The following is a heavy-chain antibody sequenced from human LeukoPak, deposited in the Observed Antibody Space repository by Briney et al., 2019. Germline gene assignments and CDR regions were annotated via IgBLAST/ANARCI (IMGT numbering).Heavy chain of an antibody. Sequence: GGSLRLSCVASGFTFSDYNMNWVRQAPGKGLEWVSYISSGSGTIYYADSVKGRFTITRDNAKNSLYLQMNSLRAEDTAVYYCAKRFGAAGYYFDYWGQGTLVTVSS. CDR1: GFTFSDYN. D-gene: IGHD3-10*01. CDR3: AKRFGAAGYYFDY. V-gene: IGHV3-48*01. CDR2: ISSGSGTI. J-gene: IGHJ4*02.